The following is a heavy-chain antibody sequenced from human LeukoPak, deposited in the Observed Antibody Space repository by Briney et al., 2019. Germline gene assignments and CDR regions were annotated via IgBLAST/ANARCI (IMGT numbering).Heavy chain of an antibody. Sequence: GGSLRLSCAASGFTFSSYSMNWVRQAPGKGLEWVSSISSSSSYIYYADSVKGRFTISRDNAKNSLYLQMNSLRAEDTAVYYCARAMTTVTAFDYWGQGTLATVSS. J-gene: IGHJ4*02. V-gene: IGHV3-21*01. CDR2: ISSSSSYI. CDR3: ARAMTTVTAFDY. D-gene: IGHD4-17*01. CDR1: GFTFSSYS.